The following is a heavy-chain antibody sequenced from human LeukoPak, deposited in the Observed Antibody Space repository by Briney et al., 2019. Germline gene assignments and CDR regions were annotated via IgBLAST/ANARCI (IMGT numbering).Heavy chain of an antibody. CDR1: GGSISSSSYY. V-gene: IGHV4-39*07. J-gene: IGHJ4*02. CDR3: ARVGLKIAVAGTRFDY. Sequence: PSETLSLTCTVSGGSISSSSYYWGWIRQPPGKGLEWIGSIYYSGSTYYNPSLKSRVTISVDTPKNQFSLKLSSVTAADTAVYYCARVGLKIAVAGTRFDYWGQGTLVTVSS. D-gene: IGHD6-19*01. CDR2: IYYSGST.